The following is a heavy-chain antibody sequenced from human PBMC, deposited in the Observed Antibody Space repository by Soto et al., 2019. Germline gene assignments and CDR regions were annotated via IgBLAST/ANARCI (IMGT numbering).Heavy chain of an antibody. CDR2: LIPIFGTA. CDR1: GGTFNNYV. D-gene: IGHD1-26*01. V-gene: IGHV1-69*06. Sequence: SVKVSCNASGGTFNNYVINWVRQAPGQGLEWMGGLIPIFGTATYAQKFQGRVTITADKSTTTAYMELNSLTSEDTAVYYCAVRWESTRSISNCHCWGAGTRVTV. CDR3: AVRWESTRSISNCHC. J-gene: IGHJ1*01.